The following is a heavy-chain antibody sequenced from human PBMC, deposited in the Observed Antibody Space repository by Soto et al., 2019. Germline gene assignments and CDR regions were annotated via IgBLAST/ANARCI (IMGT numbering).Heavy chain of an antibody. Sequence: GGSLRLSCAASGFTFSSYVMSWVRQAPGKGLEWVSAISGSGSGTYYADSVKGRFTISRDNSKNTLYVQMSSLRAEDTAVYYCVKGRSGYDFDYWGQGTLVTVSS. J-gene: IGHJ4*02. CDR3: VKGRSGYDFDY. D-gene: IGHD5-12*01. CDR2: ISGSGSGT. V-gene: IGHV3-23*01. CDR1: GFTFSSYV.